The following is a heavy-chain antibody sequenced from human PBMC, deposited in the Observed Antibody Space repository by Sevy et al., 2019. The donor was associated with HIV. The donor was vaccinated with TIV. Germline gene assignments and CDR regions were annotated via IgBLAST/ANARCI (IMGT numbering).Heavy chain of an antibody. CDR3: ASLPNNYYDSSGYSGDDAFDI. D-gene: IGHD3-22*01. CDR2: IWNDRGNK. Sequence: GGSLRLSCAASGFSFSRYGMHWVRQAPGKGLEWVAVIWNDRGNKHYADSVKGVFAISRDNSKNKLYLQMNSLRAKDTAVYYCASLPNNYYDSSGYSGDDAFDIWGQGTMVTVSS. CDR1: GFSFSRYG. V-gene: IGHV3-33*01. J-gene: IGHJ3*02.